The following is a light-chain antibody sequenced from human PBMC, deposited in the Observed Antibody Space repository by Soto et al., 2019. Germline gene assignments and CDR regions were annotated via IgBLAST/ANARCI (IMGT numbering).Light chain of an antibody. V-gene: IGKV3-11*01. Sequence: EIVLTQSPATLSLSPGERVTLSCRASQSVLSYLAWYQQQPGQPPRLLISDASNRATGIPARFSGSGSGTDFTLTISSLEPEDFAVYYCHQRRNWPQTFGQGTKLEIK. CDR1: QSVLSY. CDR2: DAS. J-gene: IGKJ2*01. CDR3: HQRRNWPQT.